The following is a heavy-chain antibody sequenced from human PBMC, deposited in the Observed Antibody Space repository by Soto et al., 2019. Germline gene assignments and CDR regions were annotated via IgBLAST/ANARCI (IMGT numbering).Heavy chain of an antibody. CDR1: GGSISSGGYY. Sequence: QVQLQESGPGLVKPSQTLSLTCTVSGGSISSGGYYWSWIRQHPGKGLEWIGYIYYSGSTYYNPSLKSRVTISVDTSKNQFSLKLSSVTAADTAVYYCARVYCDYVNYYYGMDVWGQGTTVTVSS. V-gene: IGHV4-31*03. CDR3: ARVYCDYVNYYYGMDV. CDR2: IYYSGST. D-gene: IGHD4-17*01. J-gene: IGHJ6*02.